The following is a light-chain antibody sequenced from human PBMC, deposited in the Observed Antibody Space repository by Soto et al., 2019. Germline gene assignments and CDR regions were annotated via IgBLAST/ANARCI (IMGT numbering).Light chain of an antibody. CDR3: QQSHTSPRT. J-gene: IGKJ1*01. CDR2: AAS. CDR1: QNIGNY. Sequence: DIQMTQSPSSLSASIGDRVTIACRASQNIGNYLNWFQQKPGKAPKLLVYAASTLQIGVPSRFTGSGSGTDFSLTISSLQPEDFASYFCQQSHTSPRTFGPGTRVEI. V-gene: IGKV1-39*01.